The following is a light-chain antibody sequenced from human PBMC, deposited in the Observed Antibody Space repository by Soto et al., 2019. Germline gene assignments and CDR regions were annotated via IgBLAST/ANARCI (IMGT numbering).Light chain of an antibody. Sequence: EIVLTQSPGTLSLSPGERATLSCRASQSVNGNYLTWYQQKPGQAPRLLIYGASTRATGVPARFSGSASGTEFTLTISSLQSEDSAVYYCQEYSNWWTFGQGTKIEIK. CDR1: QSVNGN. CDR3: QEYSNWWT. CDR2: GAS. V-gene: IGKV3-15*01. J-gene: IGKJ1*01.